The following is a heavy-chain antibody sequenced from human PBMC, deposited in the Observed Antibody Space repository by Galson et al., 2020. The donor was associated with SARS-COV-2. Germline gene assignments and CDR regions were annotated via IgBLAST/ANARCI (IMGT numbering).Heavy chain of an antibody. Sequence: GASLKISCAASGFTFTTYPMHWVRQAPGKGLEWVAVISYDGINKQYTDSVKGRFTISRDNSKNTVHLQMSSLRPEDTAVYYCARDSSGEGYCYGMDVWGQGTTVTVSS. J-gene: IGHJ6*02. V-gene: IGHV3-30-3*01. D-gene: IGHD7-27*01. CDR3: ARDSSGEGYCYGMDV. CDR2: ISYDGINK. CDR1: GFTFTTYP.